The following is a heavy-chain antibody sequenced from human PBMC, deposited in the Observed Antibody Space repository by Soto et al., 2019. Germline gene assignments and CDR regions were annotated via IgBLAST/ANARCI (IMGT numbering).Heavy chain of an antibody. CDR3: ARGDGDYYGGNGYLGRH. Sequence: EVQLVESGGGIVQPGGSLRLSCAASGFTFSSYWMHWVRQAPGKGLVWVSRINSDGSRTSYADSAKGRFTISRDNAKNTVYLQMNSLRAEYTAVYYCARGDGDYYGGNGYLGRHWGQGTLVTVSS. V-gene: IGHV3-74*01. D-gene: IGHD3-10*01. J-gene: IGHJ4*02. CDR1: GFTFSSYW. CDR2: INSDGSRT.